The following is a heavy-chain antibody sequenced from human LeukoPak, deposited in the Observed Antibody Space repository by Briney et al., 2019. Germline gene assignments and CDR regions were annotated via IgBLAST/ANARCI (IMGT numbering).Heavy chain of an antibody. Sequence: GGSLRLSCAASGFTFSSYSMNWVRQAPGRGLEWVSSISSSSSYIYYADSVKGRFTISRDNAKNSLYLQMNSLRAEDTAVYYCAREVTIFGVVDYWGQGTLVTVSS. CDR3: AREVTIFGVVDY. CDR2: ISSSSSYI. J-gene: IGHJ4*02. V-gene: IGHV3-21*01. CDR1: GFTFSSYS. D-gene: IGHD3-3*01.